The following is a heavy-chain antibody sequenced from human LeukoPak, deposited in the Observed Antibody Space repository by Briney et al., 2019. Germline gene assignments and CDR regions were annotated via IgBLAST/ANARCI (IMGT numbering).Heavy chain of an antibody. CDR1: GFTFSSYA. CDR3: ARDRGGNGSYYPDWYFDL. CDR2: ISYDGSNK. V-gene: IGHV3-30-3*01. Sequence: GRSLRLSCAASGFTFSSYAMHWVRQAPGKGLEWVAVISYDGSNKYYADSVKGRFTISRDNSKNTLYLQMNSLRAEDTAVYYCARDRGGNGSYYPDWYFDLWGRGTLVTVSS. J-gene: IGHJ2*01. D-gene: IGHD1-26*01.